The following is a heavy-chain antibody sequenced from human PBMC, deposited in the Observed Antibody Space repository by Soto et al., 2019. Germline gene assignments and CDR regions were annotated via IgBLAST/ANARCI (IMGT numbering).Heavy chain of an antibody. J-gene: IGHJ5*02. V-gene: IGHV3-23*01. CDR3: AKWGQQLVKRGQWFDP. D-gene: IGHD6-13*01. CDR2: ISGSGGST. Sequence: GGSLRLSCAASGFTFSSYAMSWVRQAPGKGLEWVSAISGSGGSTYYADSVKGRFTISRDNSRNTLYLQMNSLRAEDTAVYYCAKWGQQLVKRGQWFDPWGQGTLVTVSS. CDR1: GFTFSSYA.